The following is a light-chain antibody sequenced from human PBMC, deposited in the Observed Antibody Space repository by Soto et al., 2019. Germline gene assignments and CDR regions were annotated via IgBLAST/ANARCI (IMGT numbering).Light chain of an antibody. Sequence: QSVLTQPPSASGSPGQSVTISCTGTSSDVGGYHYVSWYQQHPGKASKLMIHEVTKRPSGVPDRFSGSKSGNTASLTVSGLQGEDEADYYCSSYAGSNNLVFGGGTKVTVL. J-gene: IGLJ2*01. CDR1: SSDVGGYHY. CDR2: EVT. V-gene: IGLV2-8*01. CDR3: SSYAGSNNLV.